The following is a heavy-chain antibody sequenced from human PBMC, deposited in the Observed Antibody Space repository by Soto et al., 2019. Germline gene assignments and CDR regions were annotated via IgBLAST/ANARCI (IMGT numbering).Heavy chain of an antibody. D-gene: IGHD3-16*01. V-gene: IGHV3-7*01. CDR2: IKRDGSEK. J-gene: IGHJ4*02. CDR3: ARERNVGD. Sequence: GGSLRLSCVASGFTLRKYWMTWVRQAPGKGLEWVAHIKRDGSEKNYVDSVKGRFTISRDNAKNSLYLQMNSLRAEDTAVYYCARERNVGDWGQGTLVTVSS. CDR1: GFTLRKYW.